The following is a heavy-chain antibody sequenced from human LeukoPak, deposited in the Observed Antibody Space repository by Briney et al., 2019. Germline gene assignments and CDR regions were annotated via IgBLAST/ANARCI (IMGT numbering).Heavy chain of an antibody. D-gene: IGHD5-18*01. J-gene: IGHJ4*02. CDR2: INHSGST. V-gene: IGHV4-34*01. Sequence: SETLSLTCAVYGGSFSGYYWSWIRQPPGKGLEWIGGINHSGSTNYNPSLKSRVTISVDTSKNQFSLKLSSVTAADTAVYYCARVDGYSYGYPPYYFDYWGQGTLVTVSS. CDR3: ARVDGYSYGYPPYYFDY. CDR1: GGSFSGYY.